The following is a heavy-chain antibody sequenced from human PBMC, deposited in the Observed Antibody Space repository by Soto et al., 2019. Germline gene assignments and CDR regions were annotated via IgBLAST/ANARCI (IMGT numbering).Heavy chain of an antibody. CDR1: GGTFRNSA. J-gene: IGHJ6*02. CDR2: IMPIFRTP. V-gene: IGHV1-69*12. CDR3: ARDKDRPQLGGNYYYMLDV. Sequence: QVQLEQSGAEVKKPGSSVKLSCKASGGTFRNSAISWVRQAPGQGLEGMGGIMPIFRTPDYAQKFQGSVTITADESTNTTYLEFSGLSSDDTAVYYCARDKDRPQLGGNYYYMLDVSGHGSTVTVSS. D-gene: IGHD3-3*02.